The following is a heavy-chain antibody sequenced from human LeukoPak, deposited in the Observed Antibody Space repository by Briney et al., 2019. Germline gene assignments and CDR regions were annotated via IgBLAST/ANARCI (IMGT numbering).Heavy chain of an antibody. V-gene: IGHV1-8*01. Sequence: ASVKVSRKASGYTFTSYDINWVRQATGQGLEWMGWMNPNSGNTGYAQKFQGRVTMTRNTSISTAYMELSSLRSEDTAVYYCVRFDLQRGGDYWGQGTLVTVSS. CDR2: MNPNSGNT. CDR3: VRFDLQRGGDY. D-gene: IGHD3-10*01. J-gene: IGHJ4*02. CDR1: GYTFTSYD.